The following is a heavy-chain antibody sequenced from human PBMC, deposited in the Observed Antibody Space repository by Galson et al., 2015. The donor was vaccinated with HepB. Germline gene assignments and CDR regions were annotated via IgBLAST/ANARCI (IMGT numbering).Heavy chain of an antibody. J-gene: IGHJ4*02. V-gene: IGHV4-34*01. CDR3: ARAGAGVAGSGLFSSSAGY. D-gene: IGHD6-19*01. Sequence: SETLSLTCAVYGGSFSGYYWSWIRQPPGKGLEWIGEINHSGSTNYNPSLKSRVTISVDTSKNQFSLKLSSVTAADTAVYYCARAGAGVAGSGLFSSSAGYWGQGILVTVSS. CDR1: GGSFSGYY. CDR2: INHSGST.